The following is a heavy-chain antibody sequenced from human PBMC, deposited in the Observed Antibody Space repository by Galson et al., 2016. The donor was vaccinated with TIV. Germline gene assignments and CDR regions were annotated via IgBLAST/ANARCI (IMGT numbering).Heavy chain of an antibody. D-gene: IGHD3-3*01. CDR1: GFTFSSYG. Sequence: ASGFTFSSYGMHWVRQAPGKGLEWVAVIWYDGSKKYYGDSVKGRFTISRDNSKNTLYLQMNSLRAEDAAVYYCARVVTIFGVVVPYNGMDVWGQGTTVTVSS. V-gene: IGHV3-33*01. CDR3: ARVVTIFGVVVPYNGMDV. J-gene: IGHJ6*02. CDR2: IWYDGSKK.